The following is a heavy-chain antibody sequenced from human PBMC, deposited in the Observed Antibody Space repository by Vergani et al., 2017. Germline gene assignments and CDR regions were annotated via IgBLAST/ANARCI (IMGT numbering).Heavy chain of an antibody. Sequence: EVQLLESGGGLVQPGGSLRLSCAASGFTFSSYAMSWVRQAPGKGLEWVSAISGSGGSTYYADSVKGRFTISRDNSKNTLYLQMNSLRAENTAVYYCAKGGIQLWLRGGYYYYYYGMDVWGQGTTVTVSS. V-gene: IGHV3-23*01. CDR1: GFTFSSYA. D-gene: IGHD5-18*01. CDR2: ISGSGGST. CDR3: AKGGIQLWLRGGYYYYYYGMDV. J-gene: IGHJ6*02.